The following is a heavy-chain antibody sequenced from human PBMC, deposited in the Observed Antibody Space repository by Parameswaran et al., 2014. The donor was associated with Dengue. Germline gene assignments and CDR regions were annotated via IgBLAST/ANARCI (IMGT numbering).Heavy chain of an antibody. Sequence: VRQAPGKGLEWIGYIYYSGSTNYNPSLKSRVTISVDTSKNQFSLKLSSVTAADTAVYYCARLYHDYYSGSQGWFDPWGQGTLVTVSS. CDR3: ARLYHDYYSGSQGWFDP. V-gene: IGHV4-61*07. CDR2: IYYSGST. J-gene: IGHJ5*02. D-gene: IGHD1-26*01.